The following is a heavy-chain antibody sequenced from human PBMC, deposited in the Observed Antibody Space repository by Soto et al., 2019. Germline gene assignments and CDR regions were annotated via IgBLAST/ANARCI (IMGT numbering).Heavy chain of an antibody. CDR1: TGSLRNYY. CDR2: IYSSGST. V-gene: IGHV4-59*01. Sequence: PSETLSLTXTVSTGSLRNYYWSWIRQPPGKGLEWIGYIYSSGSTNYNPSLKSRVTISVDTSKNQFSLKLRSVTAADTAVYYCARDRAQYGDYSLLDYWGQGTPVTVSS. J-gene: IGHJ4*02. CDR3: ARDRAQYGDYSLLDY. D-gene: IGHD4-17*01.